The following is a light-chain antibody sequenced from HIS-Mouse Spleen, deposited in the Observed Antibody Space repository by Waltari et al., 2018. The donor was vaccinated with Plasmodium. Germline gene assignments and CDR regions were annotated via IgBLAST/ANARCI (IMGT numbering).Light chain of an antibody. Sequence: QPSSVSVSPGQTARITCSGDVLAKKYARWFQQKPGQAPVLVIYKDSERPSGIPERFSGSSSGTTVTLTISGAQVEDEADYYCYSAADNNWVFGGGTKLTVL. CDR2: KDS. J-gene: IGLJ3*02. CDR3: YSAADNNWV. CDR1: VLAKKY. V-gene: IGLV3-27*01.